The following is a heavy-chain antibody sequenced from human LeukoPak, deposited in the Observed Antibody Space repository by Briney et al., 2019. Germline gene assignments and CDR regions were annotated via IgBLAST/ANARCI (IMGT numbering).Heavy chain of an antibody. CDR1: GGSISSSSYY. J-gene: IGHJ5*02. Sequence: SETLSLTCTVSGGSISSSSYYWGWIRQPPGKGLEWIGSIYYSGSTNYNPSLKSRVTISLDTSKNQFSLKLSSVTAADTAVYYCARGPLIPATAIDNWFDPWGQGTLVTVSS. V-gene: IGHV4-39*07. CDR3: ARGPLIPATAIDNWFDP. D-gene: IGHD2-2*02. CDR2: IYYSGST.